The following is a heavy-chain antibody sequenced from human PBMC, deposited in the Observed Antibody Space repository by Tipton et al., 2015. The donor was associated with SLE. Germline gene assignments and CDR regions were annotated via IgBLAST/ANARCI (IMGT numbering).Heavy chain of an antibody. J-gene: IGHJ3*02. Sequence: GSLRLSCAASGFTFSSYSMNWVRQAPGKGLEWVSSISSSSSYIYYADSVKGRFTISRDNAKNSLYLQMNSLRAEDTAVYYCARDSAITRIVLSAFDIWGQGTMVTVSS. D-gene: IGHD3-22*01. CDR1: GFTFSSYS. CDR3: ARDSAITRIVLSAFDI. CDR2: ISSSSSYI. V-gene: IGHV3-21*01.